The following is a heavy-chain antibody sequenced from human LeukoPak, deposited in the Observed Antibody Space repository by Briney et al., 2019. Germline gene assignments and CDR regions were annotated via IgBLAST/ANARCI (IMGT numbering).Heavy chain of an antibody. CDR2: INPSGGST. CDR1: GYTFTSYY. V-gene: IGHV1-46*01. CDR3: ASLSGSYFATPRGSGMDV. D-gene: IGHD1-26*01. Sequence: ASVKVSCKASGYTFTSYYMHWVRQAPGQGLEWMGIINPSGGSTSYAQKFQGRVTITADESTSTAYMELSSLRSEDTAVYYCASLSGSYFATPRGSGMDVWGQGTTVTVSS. J-gene: IGHJ6*02.